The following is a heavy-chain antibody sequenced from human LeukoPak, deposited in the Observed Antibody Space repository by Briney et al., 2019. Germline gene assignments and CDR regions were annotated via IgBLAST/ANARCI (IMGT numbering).Heavy chain of an antibody. D-gene: IGHD5-18*01. J-gene: IGHJ4*02. V-gene: IGHV3-21*01. CDR2: ISSSSSYI. CDR1: RFTFSSYN. Sequence: GGSLRLSCAASRFTFSSYNMNWVRLAPGKGLEWVSSISSSSSYIYYADSVKGRFTISRDNAKNSLYLQMNSLRAEDTAVYYCARGSRGYSYGLHYWGQGTLVTVSS. CDR3: ARGSRGYSYGLHY.